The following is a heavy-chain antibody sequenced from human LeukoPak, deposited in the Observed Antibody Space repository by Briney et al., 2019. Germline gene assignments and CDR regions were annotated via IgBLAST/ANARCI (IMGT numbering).Heavy chain of an antibody. CDR1: GFTFSSYG. Sequence: GGSLRLSCAASGFTFSSYGVHWVRQASGKGLEWVAFIRYDGSNKYYADSVKGRFTISRDNSKNTLYLQMNSLRAEDTAVYYCLGYYDSSGYSGHDYWGQGTLVTVSS. D-gene: IGHD3-22*01. CDR2: IRYDGSNK. CDR3: LGYYDSSGYSGHDY. J-gene: IGHJ4*02. V-gene: IGHV3-30*02.